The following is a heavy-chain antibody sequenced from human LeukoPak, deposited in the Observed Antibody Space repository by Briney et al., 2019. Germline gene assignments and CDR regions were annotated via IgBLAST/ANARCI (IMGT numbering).Heavy chain of an antibody. CDR3: ARDVGQLLYPVGAFDI. Sequence: GGSLRLSCAASGFTFSSYWMSWVRQAPGNGLEWVANIKQDGSEKYYVASVTGGFTISRDNAKNSLYLQMNSLRAEDTAVYYCARDVGQLLYPVGAFDIWGQGTMVTVSS. V-gene: IGHV3-7*01. J-gene: IGHJ3*02. CDR1: GFTFSSYW. D-gene: IGHD2-2*02. CDR2: IKQDGSEK.